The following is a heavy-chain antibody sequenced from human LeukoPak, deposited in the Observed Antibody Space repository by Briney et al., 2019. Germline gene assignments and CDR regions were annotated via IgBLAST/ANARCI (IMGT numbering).Heavy chain of an antibody. J-gene: IGHJ4*02. CDR1: GFTVDDNY. CDR2: IYSGGST. CDR3: ARHSEYGTSWFDY. Sequence: GGSLRLSCAASGFTVDDNYMSWVRQAPGKGLEWVSVIYSGGSTYYADSVKGRFTISRDISKNTPNLQMNSLRVEDTAVYYCARHSEYGTSWFDYWGQGTPVTVSS. V-gene: IGHV3-53*01. D-gene: IGHD6-13*01.